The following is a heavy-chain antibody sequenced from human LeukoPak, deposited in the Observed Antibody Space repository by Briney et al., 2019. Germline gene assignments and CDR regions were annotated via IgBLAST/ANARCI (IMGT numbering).Heavy chain of an antibody. D-gene: IGHD2-2*01. V-gene: IGHV1-2*02. CDR1: GYTFTGYY. Sequence: ASVKVSCKASGYTFTGYYMHWVRQAPGQGLEWMGWINPNSGGTNYAQKFQGRVTMTRDTSISTAYMELSRLRSDDTAVYYCASTIDCSSTSCYVFDYWGQGTLVTVSS. CDR3: ASTIDCSSTSCYVFDY. CDR2: INPNSGGT. J-gene: IGHJ4*02.